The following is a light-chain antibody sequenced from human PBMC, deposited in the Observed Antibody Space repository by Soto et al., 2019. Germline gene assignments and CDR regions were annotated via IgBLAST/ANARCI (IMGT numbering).Light chain of an antibody. CDR1: QSISSW. CDR3: QQYNSYSWP. CDR2: KAS. Sequence: DIRMTQSPSTLSASVGERVTITCRASQSISSWLVWYQQKPGKAPKLLIYKASSLESGVPSRFSGSGSGTEFTLTISSLQPDDFATYYCQQYNSYSWPFGQGTKVAIK. V-gene: IGKV1-5*03. J-gene: IGKJ1*01.